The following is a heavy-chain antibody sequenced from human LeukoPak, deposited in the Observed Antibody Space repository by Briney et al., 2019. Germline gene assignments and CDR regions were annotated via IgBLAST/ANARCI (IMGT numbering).Heavy chain of an antibody. Sequence: ASVKVSCKASGYTFTSYDINWVRQATGQGLEWMGWANPNSGHTGYAQKFQGRVTMTRNTSISTAYMELSRRRGEETAVYYCARGAPGSYXSGGSCPHFDYWGQGTLVSVSS. CDR3: ARGAPGSYXSGGSCPHFDY. V-gene: IGHV1-8*01. D-gene: IGHD2-15*01. CDR1: GYTFTSYD. CDR2: ANPNSGHT. J-gene: IGHJ4*02.